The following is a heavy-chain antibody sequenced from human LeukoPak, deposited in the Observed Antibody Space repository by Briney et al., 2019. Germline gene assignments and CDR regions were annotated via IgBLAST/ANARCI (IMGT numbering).Heavy chain of an antibody. J-gene: IGHJ5*02. CDR2: ISGSGGST. D-gene: IGHD6-13*01. Sequence: GASLRLSCAASGFTFSGYAMSWVRQAPGKGLEWVSVISGSGGSTYYADSVKGRFTISRDNSKNTLYLQMNSLRAEDTAVYYCAKCGQQLVPRWFDPWGQGTLVTVSS. V-gene: IGHV3-23*01. CDR3: AKCGQQLVPRWFDP. CDR1: GFTFSGYA.